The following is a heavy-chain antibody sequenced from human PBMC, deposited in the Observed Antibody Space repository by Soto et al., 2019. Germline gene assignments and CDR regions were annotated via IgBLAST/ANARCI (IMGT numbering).Heavy chain of an antibody. D-gene: IGHD2-2*01. Sequence: SETLSLTCAVYGGSFSGYYWSWIRQPPGKGLEWIGEINHSGSTNYNPSLKSRVTISVDTSKNQFSLKLSSVTAADTAVYYCARGRIVVVPAAIRPFDPWGQGTLVTVSS. CDR2: INHSGST. CDR3: ARGRIVVVPAAIRPFDP. CDR1: GGSFSGYY. V-gene: IGHV4-34*01. J-gene: IGHJ5*02.